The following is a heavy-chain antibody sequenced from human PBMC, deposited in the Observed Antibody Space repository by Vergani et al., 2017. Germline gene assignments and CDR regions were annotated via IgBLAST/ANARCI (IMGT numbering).Heavy chain of an antibody. CDR3: ARDIGSGSYYSPNWFDP. J-gene: IGHJ5*02. Sequence: QVQLQESGPGLVKPSETLSLTCAVSGYSISSGYYWGWIRQPAGKGLEWIGRIYTSGSTNYNPSLKSRVTMSVDTSKNQFSLKLSSVTAADTAVYYCARDIGSGSYYSPNWFDPWGQGTLVTVSS. CDR2: IYTSGST. CDR1: GYSISSGYY. V-gene: IGHV4-4*07. D-gene: IGHD3-10*01.